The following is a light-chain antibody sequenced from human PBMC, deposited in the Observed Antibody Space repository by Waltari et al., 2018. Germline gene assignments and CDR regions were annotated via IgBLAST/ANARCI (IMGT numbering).Light chain of an antibody. CDR3: QQGNDYPFT. CDR2: AAS. CDR1: QGISSY. J-gene: IGKJ5*01. Sequence: IQLSQSPSSLSASVADRITITCRASQGISSYLACYQQKPGRAPKLLIYAASTLQSGVPSRFSGSGSGTDFTLTINSLQPEDFATYFCQQGNDYPFTFGQGTRLEI. V-gene: IGKV1-9*01.